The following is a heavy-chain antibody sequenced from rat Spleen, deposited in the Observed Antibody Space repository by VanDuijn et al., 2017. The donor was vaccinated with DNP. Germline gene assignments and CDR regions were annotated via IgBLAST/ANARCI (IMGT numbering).Heavy chain of an antibody. CDR2: IWGGGTT. D-gene: IGHD1-2*01. J-gene: IGHJ3*01. CDR1: GFSLTTNS. V-gene: IGHV2-1*01. Sequence: QVQLKESGPGLVQPSQTLSLTCTVSGFSLTTNSVHWVRQPPGKGLEWVGTIWGGGTTDYNSALKSQLSISRDTSKSQVFLKMNSLQTEDTATYYCARSPETSYIYFPWAYWGQGTLVTVSS. CDR3: ARSPETSYIYFPWAY.